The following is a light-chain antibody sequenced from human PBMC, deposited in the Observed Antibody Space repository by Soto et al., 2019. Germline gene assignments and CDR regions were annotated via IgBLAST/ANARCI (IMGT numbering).Light chain of an antibody. CDR2: GAS. Sequence: EIVMTQSPATLSVSPGERATLSCRASQNVGNNLVWYQQKPGQAPRLLIYGASTRATGIPDRFSGSGSGTHFTLTISRLEPGDFAVYYCQHFGGTTFTFGQGTRLEIK. J-gene: IGKJ5*01. CDR3: QHFGGTTFT. CDR1: QNVGNN. V-gene: IGKV3D-15*01.